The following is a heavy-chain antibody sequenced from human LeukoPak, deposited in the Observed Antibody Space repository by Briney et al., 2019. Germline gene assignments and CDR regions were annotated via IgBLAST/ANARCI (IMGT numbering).Heavy chain of an antibody. Sequence: SGGSLRLSCAASGFTFSSYAMSWVRQAPGKGLEWVSAISGSGGSTYYADSVKGRFTISRDNSKNTLYLQMNSLRAEDTAVYYCAKLTFYDILTGYFFDYWGQGTLVTVSS. CDR1: GFTFSSYA. J-gene: IGHJ4*02. V-gene: IGHV3-23*01. D-gene: IGHD3-9*01. CDR2: ISGSGGST. CDR3: AKLTFYDILTGYFFDY.